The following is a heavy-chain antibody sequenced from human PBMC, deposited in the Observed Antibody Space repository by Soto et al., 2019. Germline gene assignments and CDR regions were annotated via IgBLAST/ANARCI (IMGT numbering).Heavy chain of an antibody. CDR3: AKDPGGGITMVRGATN. CDR2: ISGSGGST. J-gene: IGHJ4*02. CDR1: GFTFSSYY. Sequence: GVLRLSXAASGFTFSSYYMIWVRQAPGKGLEWVSAISGSGGSTYYADSVKGRFTISRDNSKNTLYLQMNSLRAEDTAVYYCAKDPGGGITMVRGATNWGQGTLVTVSS. D-gene: IGHD3-10*01. V-gene: IGHV3-23*01.